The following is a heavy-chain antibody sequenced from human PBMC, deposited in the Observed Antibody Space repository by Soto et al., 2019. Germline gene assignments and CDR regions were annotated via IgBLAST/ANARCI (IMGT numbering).Heavy chain of an antibody. J-gene: IGHJ4*02. CDR2: ITNSGSTI. Sequence: QVQLVESGGGLVKPGGSLRISCEASGFTFTDYYMSWIRQAPGKGLEWISYITNSGSTIYYADSVKGRFTTSRDNAKNSLYLQMNSLRAEDTAVYYCARDRGIAGITQYYFDYWGQGTLVTVSS. CDR1: GFTFTDYY. CDR3: ARDRGIAGITQYYFDY. D-gene: IGHD6-13*01. V-gene: IGHV3-11*01.